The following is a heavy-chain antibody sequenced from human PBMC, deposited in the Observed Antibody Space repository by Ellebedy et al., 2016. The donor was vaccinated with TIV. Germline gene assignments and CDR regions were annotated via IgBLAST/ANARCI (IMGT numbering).Heavy chain of an antibody. D-gene: IGHD2-2*02. V-gene: IGHV1-69*04. CDR2: IIPILGIA. CDR1: GGTFSSYA. J-gene: IGHJ4*02. CDR3: ARRGCSSTSCYNYFDY. Sequence: ASVKVSCKASGGTFSSYAISWVRQAPGQGLEWMGRIIPILGIANYAQKFQGRVTITADKSTSTAYMELSSLRSEDTAVYYCARRGCSSTSCYNYFDYWGQGTLVTVSS.